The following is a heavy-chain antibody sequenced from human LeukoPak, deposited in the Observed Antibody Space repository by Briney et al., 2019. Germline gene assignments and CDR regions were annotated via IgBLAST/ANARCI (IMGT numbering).Heavy chain of an antibody. CDR2: IYYSGST. CDR1: GGSISSYY. V-gene: IGHV4-59*01. Sequence: SETLSLTCTVSGGSISSYYWSWIRQPPGKGLEWIGTIYYSGSTKNNPSLKSRVTISVDTSKNQFSLKLSSVTAADTAVYYCAREVAGIQLLDYWGQGTLVTVSS. D-gene: IGHD5-18*01. CDR3: AREVAGIQLLDY. J-gene: IGHJ4*02.